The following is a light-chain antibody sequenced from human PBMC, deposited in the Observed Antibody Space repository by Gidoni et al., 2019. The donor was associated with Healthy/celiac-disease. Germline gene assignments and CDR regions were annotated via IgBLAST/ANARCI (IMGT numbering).Light chain of an antibody. V-gene: IGKV3-11*01. CDR1: QSVSSY. J-gene: IGKJ4*01. CDR2: DAS. CDR3: QQRSNWPPVLT. Sequence: EIVLTHSPATLPLSPGERATLSCRASQSVSSYLAWYQQQPGQAPRLLIYDASNRATGIPARFSGSGSGTDFTLTISSLEPEDFAVYYCQQRSNWPPVLTFGGGTKVEIK.